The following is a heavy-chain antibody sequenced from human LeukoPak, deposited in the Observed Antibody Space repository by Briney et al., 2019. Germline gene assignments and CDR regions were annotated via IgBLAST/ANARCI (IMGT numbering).Heavy chain of an antibody. CDR1: GDSITSYY. CDR3: ARGVGSGYTDD. Sequence: PSETLSLTCIVSGDSITSYYWTWIRQPPGKGLEWIGFVPYSGNTNYNPSLKSRVTISLDTSRNQFSLKLNSVTAADTAVYYCARGVGSGYTDDWGQGTLVTVFS. V-gene: IGHV4-59*01. D-gene: IGHD3-22*01. CDR2: VPYSGNT. J-gene: IGHJ4*02.